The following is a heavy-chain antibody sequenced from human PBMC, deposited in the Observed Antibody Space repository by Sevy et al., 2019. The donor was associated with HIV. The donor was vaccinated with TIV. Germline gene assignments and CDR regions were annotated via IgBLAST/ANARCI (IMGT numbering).Heavy chain of an antibody. CDR1: GYTFTSSW. Sequence: GESLKISCQGSGYTFTSSWVDWVLQLPGKGLEWMGTIYPGDSDTRYSPSFQGQVTISVDKSTNTAFLQWASLRTSDTAMYYCARRTRDCDGDTCYGTYFDIWGQGTLVTVSS. D-gene: IGHD2-21*01. CDR2: IYPGDSDT. J-gene: IGHJ4*02. CDR3: ARRTRDCDGDTCYGTYFDI. V-gene: IGHV5-51*01.